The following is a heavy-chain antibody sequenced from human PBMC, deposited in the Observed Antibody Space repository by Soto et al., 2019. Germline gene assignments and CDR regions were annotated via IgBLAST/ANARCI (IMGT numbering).Heavy chain of an antibody. CDR3: VRDISPNNFASGSYTY. CDR1: GLPFSDYY. D-gene: IGHD3-10*01. Sequence: QVHLVESGGGLVKPGGSLRLSCAASGLPFSDYYMNWIRQAPGKGLEWVSNISSSSIYTDYADPVKGRFTISRDNAKNSLYLQMNSLRPEDTAVYYCVRDISPNNFASGSYTYWGQGILVTVSS. V-gene: IGHV3-11*06. J-gene: IGHJ4*02. CDR2: ISSSSIYT.